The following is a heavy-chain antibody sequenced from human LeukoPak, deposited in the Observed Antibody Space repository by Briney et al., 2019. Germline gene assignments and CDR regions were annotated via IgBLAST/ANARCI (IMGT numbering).Heavy chain of an antibody. CDR3: ARAAGYFDWLPDY. CDR2: ISSSGSTI. CDR1: GFTFSTYG. V-gene: IGHV3-48*04. D-gene: IGHD3-9*01. J-gene: IGHJ4*02. Sequence: GGFLRLSCAASGFTFSTYGTHWVRQAPGKGLEWVSYISSSGSTIYYADSVKGRFSISRDNAKNSLYLQMNSLRAEDTAVYYCARAAGYFDWLPDYWGQGTLVTVSS.